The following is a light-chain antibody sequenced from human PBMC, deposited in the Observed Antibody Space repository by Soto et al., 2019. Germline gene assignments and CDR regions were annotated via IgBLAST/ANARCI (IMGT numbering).Light chain of an antibody. Sequence: VMTQTPLSLSVAPGQPASISCKSSQSLLHITGETFLFWYLQKPGQSPQLLIYEVSTRISGMPDRYSGGGSGTDFTLEISRVETDDVGIYYCMQSTQLPPTFGQGTRLGIE. V-gene: IGKV2D-29*02. CDR1: QSLLHITGETF. CDR2: EVS. CDR3: MQSTQLPPT. J-gene: IGKJ5*01.